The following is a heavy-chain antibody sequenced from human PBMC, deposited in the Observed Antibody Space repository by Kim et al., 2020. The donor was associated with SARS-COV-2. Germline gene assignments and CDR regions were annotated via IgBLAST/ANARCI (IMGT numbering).Heavy chain of an antibody. Sequence: GGSLRLSCAASGFTFSSYSIHWVRQVPGKGLVWVSRINSDGRNTIYADSVKGRFTVTRDKAKNTLYLQMNSLRAEDTAVYYCARSRELDVWGQGTTVTVSS. D-gene: IGHD2-2*01. CDR2: INSDGRNT. V-gene: IGHV3-74*01. CDR3: ARSRELDV. CDR1: GFTFSSYS. J-gene: IGHJ6*02.